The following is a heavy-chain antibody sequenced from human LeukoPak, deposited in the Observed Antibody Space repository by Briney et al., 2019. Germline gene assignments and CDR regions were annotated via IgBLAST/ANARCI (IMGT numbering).Heavy chain of an antibody. CDR1: GYTFTYNY. CDR2: INPSNGDT. D-gene: IGHD1-1*01. CDR3: ARESDVGKDFDC. V-gene: IGHV1-46*01. Sequence: ASVKVSCKASGYTFTYNYIHLVRQAPGQGLEWMGIINPSNGDTNYAQRFQGRVTMTRDTSTSTVYMELSSLDSEDTAVYYCARESDVGKDFDCWGQGTLVTVSS. J-gene: IGHJ4*02.